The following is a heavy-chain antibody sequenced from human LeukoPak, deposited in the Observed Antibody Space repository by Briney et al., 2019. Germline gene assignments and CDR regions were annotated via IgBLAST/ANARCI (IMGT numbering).Heavy chain of an antibody. D-gene: IGHD1-26*01. CDR3: ARAKMIGGSYLACDY. CDR1: GGTFSSYA. CDR2: IIPIFGTA. Sequence: ASVKVSCKASGGTFSSYAISWVRQAPGQGLEWMGGIIPIFGTANYAQKFQGRVTITADESTSTAYMELSSLRSEDTAVYYCARAKMIGGSYLACDYWGQGTLVTVSS. V-gene: IGHV1-69*13. J-gene: IGHJ4*02.